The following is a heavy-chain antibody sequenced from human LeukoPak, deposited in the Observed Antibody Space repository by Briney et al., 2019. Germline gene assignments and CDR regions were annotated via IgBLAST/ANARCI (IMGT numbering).Heavy chain of an antibody. CDR1: GFTFSTYW. D-gene: IGHD6-13*01. J-gene: IGHJ4*02. CDR2: IRQDGSEK. CDR3: VRGCGKSSCTYYLDS. V-gene: IGHV3-7*01. Sequence: GGSLRLSCAASGFTFSTYWMSWVRQAPGKGLEWVATIRQDGSEKHYVDSVEGRFTISRDNAQNSLYLQMHSLGVEDTAVYYCVRGCGKSSCTYYLDSWGQGTLVTVSS.